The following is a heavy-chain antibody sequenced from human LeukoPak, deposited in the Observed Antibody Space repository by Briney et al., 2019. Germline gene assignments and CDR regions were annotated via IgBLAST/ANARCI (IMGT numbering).Heavy chain of an antibody. V-gene: IGHV3-21*01. D-gene: IGHD1-14*01. CDR1: GFTFSSYS. CDR2: ISSSSSYI. J-gene: IGHJ3*02. Sequence: GGSLRLSCAASGFTFSSYSMNWVRQAPGKGLEWVSSISSSSSYIYYADSVKGRFTISRDNAKNSLYLQMNSLRAEDTAVYYCASWPDTTDGRAFDIWGQGTMVTVSS. CDR3: ASWPDTTDGRAFDI.